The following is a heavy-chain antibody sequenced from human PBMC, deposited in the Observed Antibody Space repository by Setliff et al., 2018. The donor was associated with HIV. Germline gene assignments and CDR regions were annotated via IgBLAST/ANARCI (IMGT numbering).Heavy chain of an antibody. D-gene: IGHD5-12*01. J-gene: IGHJ4*02. Sequence: GSLRLSCAASGFTFSSYEMTWVRQAPGKGLEWVSYISRSGNTIYYADSVKGRFTISRDNAKNSLFLQMNSLRAEDTAVYYCARDPPGSGFHLDYWGQGTPVTVSS. CDR2: ISRSGNTI. CDR3: ARDPPGSGFHLDY. V-gene: IGHV3-48*03. CDR1: GFTFSSYE.